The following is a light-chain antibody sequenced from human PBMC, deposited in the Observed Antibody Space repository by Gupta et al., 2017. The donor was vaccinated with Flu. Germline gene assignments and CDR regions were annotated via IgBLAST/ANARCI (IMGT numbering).Light chain of an antibody. Sequence: SALTQSASLFGSPGPSITISFTGTSSDVGDYKNVSWYQQHPGKAPKLMIYEVNNRPSGVSNRFSGSKSDNTASLTISGLQAEDEADYYCSSYTSSNTLYVFGTGTKVTVL. CDR3: SSYTSSNTLYV. CDR1: SSDVGDYKN. J-gene: IGLJ1*01. CDR2: EVN. V-gene: IGLV2-14*01.